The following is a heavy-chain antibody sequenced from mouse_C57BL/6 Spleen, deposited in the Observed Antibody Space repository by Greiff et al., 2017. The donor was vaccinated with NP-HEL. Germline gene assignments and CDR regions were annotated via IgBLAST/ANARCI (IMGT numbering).Heavy chain of an antibody. CDR2: IYPGDGDT. V-gene: IGHV1-82*01. Sequence: QVQLQQSGPELVKPGASVKISCKASGYAFSSSWMNWVKQRPGKGLEWIGRIYPGDGDTNYNGKFKGKATLTADKSSSTAYMQLSSQTSEDSAVYFCARGVTPWFAYWGQGTLVTVSA. D-gene: IGHD2-2*01. CDR3: ARGVTPWFAY. CDR1: GYAFSSSW. J-gene: IGHJ3*01.